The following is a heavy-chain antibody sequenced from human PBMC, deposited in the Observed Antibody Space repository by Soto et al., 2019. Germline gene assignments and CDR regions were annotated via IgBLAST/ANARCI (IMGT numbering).Heavy chain of an antibody. CDR3: AADSSGFIDWYFDL. Sequence: EVQLVESGGGLVQPGRSLRLSCAASGFTFDDYAMHWVRQAPGKGLEWVSGISWNSGSIGYADSVKGRFTISRDNAKKSLYLQMISLRAEDTALYYCAADSSGFIDWYFDLWGRGTLVTVSS. V-gene: IGHV3-9*01. CDR2: ISWNSGSI. CDR1: GFTFDDYA. J-gene: IGHJ2*01. D-gene: IGHD3-22*01.